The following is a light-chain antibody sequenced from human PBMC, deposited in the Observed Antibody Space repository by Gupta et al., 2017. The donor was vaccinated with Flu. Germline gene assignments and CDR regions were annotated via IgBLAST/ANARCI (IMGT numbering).Light chain of an antibody. CDR1: SSPLPTSSY. CDR2: TTD. V-gene: IGLV8-61*01. J-gene: IGLJ3*02. CDR3: VPSMGSGMSWV. Sequence: QLVLTHEPSVSVSPGRTVALTCGLSSSPLPTSSYPSWYQKMQGQDKRMRIDTTDTRSSGVPDRFSCSILGNNDAPKITGAQADDEADYDGVPSMGSGMSWVFGGGKKMNVL.